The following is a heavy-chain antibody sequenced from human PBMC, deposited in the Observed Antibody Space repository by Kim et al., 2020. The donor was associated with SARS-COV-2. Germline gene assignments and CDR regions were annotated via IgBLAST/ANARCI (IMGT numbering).Heavy chain of an antibody. J-gene: IGHJ6*02. V-gene: IGHV1-2*06. CDR1: GYTFTGYY. CDR2: INPNSGGT. Sequence: ASVKVSCKASGYTFTGYYMHWVRQAPGQGLEWMGRINPNSGGTNYAQKFQGRVTMTRDTSISTAYMELSRLRSDDTAVYYCARDYYDSSGYYGMDVWGQGTTVTVSS. D-gene: IGHD3-22*01. CDR3: ARDYYDSSGYYGMDV.